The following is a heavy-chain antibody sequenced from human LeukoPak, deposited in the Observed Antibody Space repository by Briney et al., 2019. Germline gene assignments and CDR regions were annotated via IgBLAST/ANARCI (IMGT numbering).Heavy chain of an antibody. CDR3: ARSISGYYFDY. V-gene: IGHV5-51*01. Sequence: GESLKISCKGSGYSFTSYWIGWVRHTPGKGLEWMGIIYPGDSDTRYSPSFQSQVTISADKSISTAYLQWSSLKASDTAMYYCARSISGYYFDYWGQGTLVTVSS. D-gene: IGHD5-12*01. CDR2: IYPGDSDT. CDR1: GYSFTSYW. J-gene: IGHJ4*02.